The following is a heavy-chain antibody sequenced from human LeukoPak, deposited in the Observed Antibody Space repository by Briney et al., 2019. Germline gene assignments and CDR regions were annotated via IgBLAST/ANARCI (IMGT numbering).Heavy chain of an antibody. CDR2: INTDGTGT. V-gene: IGHV3-74*01. CDR3: ARVKSGSYYPIDY. J-gene: IGHJ4*02. D-gene: IGHD1-26*01. CDR1: GLIFDNFA. Sequence: GGSLRLSCTASGLIFDNFAMAWVRQAPGKGLEWVSRINTDGTGTSYADSVKGRFTISRDGAKNTLYLQMSGLRAEDTAVYYCARVKSGSYYPIDYWGQGTLVTVSS.